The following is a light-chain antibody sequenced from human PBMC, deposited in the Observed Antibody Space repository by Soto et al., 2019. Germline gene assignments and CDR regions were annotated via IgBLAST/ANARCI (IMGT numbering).Light chain of an antibody. CDR2: AAY. Sequence: DIQMTQSPSSLSASVGDRVTITCRASQSISSYLNWYQQKPGKAPQLLIYAAYSLQSGVPSRFSGSGSGTDFTLTISSLQPEDSATYYCQQSYSTLMYSFGQGTKLEIK. CDR3: QQSYSTLMYS. V-gene: IGKV1-39*01. CDR1: QSISSY. J-gene: IGKJ2*01.